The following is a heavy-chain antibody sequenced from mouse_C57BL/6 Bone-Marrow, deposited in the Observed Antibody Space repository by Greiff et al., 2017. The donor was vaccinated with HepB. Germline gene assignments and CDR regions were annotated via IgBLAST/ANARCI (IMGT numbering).Heavy chain of an antibody. V-gene: IGHV1-4*01. J-gene: IGHJ2*01. CDR1: GYTFTSYT. CDR2: INPSSGYT. Sequence: QVQLQQSGAELARPGASVKMSCKASGYTFTSYTMHWVKQRPGQGLEWIGYINPSSGYTTYNQKFKDKATLTADKSSRTAYMQLSSLTSEDSAVYYCAFYDYDYFDYWGQGTTLTVSS. CDR3: AFYDYDYFDY. D-gene: IGHD2-4*01.